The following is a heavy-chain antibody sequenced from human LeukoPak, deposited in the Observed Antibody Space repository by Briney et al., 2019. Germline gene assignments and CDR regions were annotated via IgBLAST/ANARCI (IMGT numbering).Heavy chain of an antibody. CDR2: INSDGSST. CDR1: GFTFSSYW. CDR3: ARGQLYCSSTSCNYYGMDV. D-gene: IGHD2-2*01. Sequence: GGSLRPSCAASGFTFSSYWMHWVRQAPGKGLVWVSRINSDGSSTSYADSVKGRFTISRDNAKNTLYLQMNSLRAEDTAVYYCARGQLYCSSTSCNYYGMDVWGQGTTVTVSS. J-gene: IGHJ6*02. V-gene: IGHV3-74*01.